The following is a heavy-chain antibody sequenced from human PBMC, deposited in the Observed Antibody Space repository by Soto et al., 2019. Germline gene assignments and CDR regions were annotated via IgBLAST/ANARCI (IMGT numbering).Heavy chain of an antibody. CDR3: ARVYSSSCGRVCDY. Sequence: GGSLRLSCAASGFTFSSYEMNWVRQAPGKGLEWVSCISSSGRTIYYADSVKGRFTISRDNAQNSLYLQMNSLRGEDTAVYYCARVYSSSCGRVCDYWGQGSMVAVYS. D-gene: IGHD6-6*01. CDR2: ISSSGRTI. J-gene: IGHJ4*02. CDR1: GFTFSSYE. V-gene: IGHV3-48*03.